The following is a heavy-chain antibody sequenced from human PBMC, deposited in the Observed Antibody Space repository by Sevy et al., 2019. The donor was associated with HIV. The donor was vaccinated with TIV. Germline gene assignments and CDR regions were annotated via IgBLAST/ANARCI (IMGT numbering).Heavy chain of an antibody. D-gene: IGHD3-22*01. CDR2: IRSKAKNYAT. J-gene: IGHJ6*02. CDR3: TRRNYNYYDSSASPLMDV. Sequence: GGSLRLSCAASGFTFSDSTMHWVRQASGRGLEWVGRIRSKAKNYATAYAASVNGRFTISRDDSKNTAYLQMNGLKTEDTAVYYCTRRNYNYYDSSASPLMDVWGQGTTVTVSS. V-gene: IGHV3-73*01. CDR1: GFTFSDST.